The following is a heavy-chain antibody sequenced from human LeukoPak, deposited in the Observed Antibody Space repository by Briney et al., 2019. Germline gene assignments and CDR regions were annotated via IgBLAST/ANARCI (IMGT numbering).Heavy chain of an antibody. J-gene: IGHJ6*02. V-gene: IGHV3-23*01. CDR1: GFTFNSYP. D-gene: IGHD4-11*01. CDR3: AKVLTTGRSYWYGMDV. Sequence: GGSLRLSCAASGFTFNSYPMTWVRQTPERGLEGVSSISNDAADTYYLDSVKGRFTISRDNSKNMVFLQMNSLRVEDTAVYYCAKVLTTGRSYWYGMDVWGQGTAVTV. CDR2: ISNDAADT.